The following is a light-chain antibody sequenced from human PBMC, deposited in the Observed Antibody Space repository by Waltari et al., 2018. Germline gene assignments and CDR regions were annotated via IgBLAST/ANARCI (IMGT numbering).Light chain of an antibody. V-gene: IGKV3-20*01. CDR3: QQYGSSRGT. CDR1: QSVSSRY. Sequence: EIVLTQSPGTLSLSPGEGATLSCRASQSVSSRYLVWYQQKSGQAPRLLIYGASTRATGIPDRFSGSGSGTDFTLTISRLEPEDFAVYYCQQYGSSRGTFGQGTKMEIK. CDR2: GAS. J-gene: IGKJ1*01.